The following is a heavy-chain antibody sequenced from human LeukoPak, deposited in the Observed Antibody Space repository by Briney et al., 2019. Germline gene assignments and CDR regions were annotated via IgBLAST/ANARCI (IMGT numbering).Heavy chain of an antibody. CDR2: IYYSGNT. V-gene: IGHV4-59*01. Sequence: SETLSLTCTVSGGSISSYYWSWIRQPPGEGLEWIGYIYYSGNTNYNPSLKSRVTISVDTSKNQFSLKLSSVTAADTAVYYCAGMRITTPTVRTLDYWGQGTLVTVSS. J-gene: IGHJ4*02. CDR3: AGMRITTPTVRTLDY. D-gene: IGHD1-14*01. CDR1: GGSISSYY.